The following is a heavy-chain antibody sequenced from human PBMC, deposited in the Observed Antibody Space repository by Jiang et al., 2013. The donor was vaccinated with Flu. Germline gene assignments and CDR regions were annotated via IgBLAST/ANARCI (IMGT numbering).Heavy chain of an antibody. Sequence: GAEVKKPGASVKVSCKASGYTFTSYGISWVRQAPGHGLEWMGGIIPIFHLPNYAQKFQGRVTITADESTNTAHMELRSLRSEDTAVYYCARGRGTYYYDGTGYYYVFDSWGQGTLVTVSS. CDR1: GYTFTSYG. J-gene: IGHJ4*02. V-gene: IGHV1-69*13. CDR2: IIPIFHLP. D-gene: IGHD3-22*01. CDR3: ARGRGTYYYDGTGYYYVFDS.